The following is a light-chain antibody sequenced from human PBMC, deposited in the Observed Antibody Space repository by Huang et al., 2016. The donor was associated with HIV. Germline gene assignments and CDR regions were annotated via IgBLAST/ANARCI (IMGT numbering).Light chain of an antibody. CDR1: QSVSSTY. Sequence: EIVLTQSPGTLSLFPGERATLSCRASQSVSSTYLTWYQQKPGQAPRRLIYGASSRATGIPDRFSGSGSGTDFTLTISRLEPEDFAVYDCQQYGNSPPLYTFGQGTKLEIK. V-gene: IGKV3-20*01. J-gene: IGKJ2*01. CDR2: GAS. CDR3: QQYGNSPPLYT.